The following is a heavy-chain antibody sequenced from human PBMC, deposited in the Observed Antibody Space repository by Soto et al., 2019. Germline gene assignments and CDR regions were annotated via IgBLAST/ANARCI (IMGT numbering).Heavy chain of an antibody. CDR2: INPSGGST. D-gene: IGHD3-22*01. V-gene: IGHV1-46*01. J-gene: IGHJ4*02. Sequence: QVQLVQSGAEVKKPGASVKVSCKASGYTFTSYYMHWVRQAPGQGLEWMGIINPSGGSTSYAQKFQGRVTMTRDTSTSTVYMELSSLRSEDTAVYYCAREGGYYDSSGYYYFDYWGQGTLVTVSS. CDR3: AREGGYYDSSGYYYFDY. CDR1: GYTFTSYY.